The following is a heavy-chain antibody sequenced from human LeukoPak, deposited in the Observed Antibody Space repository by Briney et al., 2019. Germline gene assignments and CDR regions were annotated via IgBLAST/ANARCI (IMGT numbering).Heavy chain of an antibody. CDR2: ISTTSTYI. D-gene: IGHD4-11*01. V-gene: IGHV3-21*01. CDR1: GFTFSSYS. J-gene: IGHJ6*02. Sequence: PGGSLRLSCAASGFTFSSYSVNWVRHAPGKGLEWVSSISTTSTYIYYADSVKGRFTISRDNAKSSLYLQMNSLRAEDTAVYYCARDVHSDYDYYAMDVWGQGTTVTISS. CDR3: ARDVHSDYDYYAMDV.